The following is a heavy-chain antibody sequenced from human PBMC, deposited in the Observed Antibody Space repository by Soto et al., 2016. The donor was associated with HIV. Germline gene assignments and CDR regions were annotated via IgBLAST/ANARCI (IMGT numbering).Heavy chain of an antibody. Sequence: QVQLQESGPGLVKPSETLSLTCTVSGGSISSYYWSWIRQPPGKGLEWIGYIYYSGSTNYNPSLKSRVTISVDTSKNQFSLKLSSVTAADTAVYYCARGYCSGGSCYARPWYFDLWGPGHPGHCLL. CDR1: GGSISSYY. J-gene: IGHJ2*01. CDR3: ARGYCSGGSCYARPWYFDL. V-gene: IGHV4-59*01. D-gene: IGHD2-15*01. CDR2: IYYSGST.